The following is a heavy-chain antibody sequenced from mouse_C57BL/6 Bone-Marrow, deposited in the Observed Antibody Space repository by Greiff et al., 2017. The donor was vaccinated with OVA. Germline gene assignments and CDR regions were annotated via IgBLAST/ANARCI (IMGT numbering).Heavy chain of an antibody. J-gene: IGHJ1*03. CDR2: ISSGSSTI. CDR3: ARGRYYGSSPYFDV. CDR1: GFTFSDYG. D-gene: IGHD1-1*01. Sequence: EVMLVESGGGLVKPGGSLKLSCAASGFTFSDYGMHWVRQAPEKGLEWVAYISSGSSTIYYADTVKGRFTISRDNAKNTLFLQMTSLRSEDTAMYYCARGRYYGSSPYFDVWGTGTTVTVSS. V-gene: IGHV5-17*01.